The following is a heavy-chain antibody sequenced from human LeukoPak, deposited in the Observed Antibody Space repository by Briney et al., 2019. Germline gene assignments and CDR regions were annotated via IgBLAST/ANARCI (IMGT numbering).Heavy chain of an antibody. CDR1: GFNFREYA. CDR2: INWNNDKK. J-gene: IGHJ4*02. CDR3: RAATRYLDYYYDY. Sequence: PGRSLRLSCAASGFNFREYAIHWVRQAPGKGLEWVAGINWNNDKKFYADSVKGRFTISRDNSRDTLYLQMSSLTIEDTAVYYCRAATRYLDYYYDYWGRGTLVTVSS. V-gene: IGHV3-9*01. D-gene: IGHD3-22*01.